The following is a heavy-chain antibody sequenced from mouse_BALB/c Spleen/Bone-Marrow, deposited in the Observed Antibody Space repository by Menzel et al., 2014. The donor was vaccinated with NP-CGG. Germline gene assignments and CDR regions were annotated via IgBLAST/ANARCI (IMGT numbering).Heavy chain of an antibody. V-gene: IGHV4-1*02. J-gene: IGHJ1*01. D-gene: IGHD1-2*01. CDR3: ARPGYYGYQNV. CDR2: INPDSRTI. Sequence: EVKLVESGGGLVQPGGSLKLSCAASGFDFSRYWMTWVRQAPGKGLEWIGEINPDSRTINYTPSLKDKFIISRDNAKNTLYLQVSKVRSEDTALYYCARPGYYGYQNVWGAGTTVTVSS. CDR1: GFDFSRYW.